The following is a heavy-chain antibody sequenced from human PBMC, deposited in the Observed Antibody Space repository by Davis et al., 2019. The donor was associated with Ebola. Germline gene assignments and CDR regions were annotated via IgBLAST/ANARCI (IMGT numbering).Heavy chain of an antibody. Sequence: MPSETLSLTCAASGGSFSGYYWSWIRQSPGKGLEWIGEVNHSGSTNYNPSLKSRVTISVDTSKNQFSLKLSSVTAADTAVYYCARVSKLGQLTLYYGMDVWGQGTTVTVSS. CDR3: ARVSKLGQLTLYYGMDV. CDR2: VNHSGST. V-gene: IGHV4-34*01. D-gene: IGHD2-2*01. CDR1: GGSFSGYY. J-gene: IGHJ6*02.